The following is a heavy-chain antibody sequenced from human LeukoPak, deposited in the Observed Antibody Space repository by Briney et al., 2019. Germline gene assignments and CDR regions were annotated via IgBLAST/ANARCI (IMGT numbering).Heavy chain of an antibody. CDR3: ARVGRSSGYYSNGWFDP. CDR1: GGSISSSNW. CDR2: IYHSGST. V-gene: IGHV4-4*02. Sequence: SGTLSLTCAVSGGSISSSNWWSWVRQPPGKGLEWIGEIYHSGSTNYNPSLKSRVTISVDKSKNQFSLKPSSVTAADTAVYYCARVGRSSGYYSNGWFDPWGQGTLVTVSS. J-gene: IGHJ5*02. D-gene: IGHD3-22*01.